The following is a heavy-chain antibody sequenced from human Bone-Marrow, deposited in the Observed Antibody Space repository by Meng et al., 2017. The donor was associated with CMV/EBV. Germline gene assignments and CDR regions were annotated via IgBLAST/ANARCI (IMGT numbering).Heavy chain of an antibody. V-gene: IGHV3-21*01. CDR2: ISSSSSYI. CDR3: AKDRGHYDFWSGYPYYYYYGMDV. CDR1: GFTFSSYS. D-gene: IGHD3-3*01. Sequence: GESLKISCAASGFTFSSYSMNWVRQAPGKGLEWVSSISSSSSYIYYADSVKGRFTISRDNAKNSLYLQMNSLRAEDTAVYYCAKDRGHYDFWSGYPYYYYYGMDVWGQGTTVTVSS. J-gene: IGHJ6*02.